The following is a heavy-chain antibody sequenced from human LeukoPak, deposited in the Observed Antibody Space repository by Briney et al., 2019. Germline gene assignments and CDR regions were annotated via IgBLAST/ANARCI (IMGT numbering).Heavy chain of an antibody. CDR2: IYYSGST. Sequence: PSETLSLTCTVSGGSISSSSYYWGWIRQPPGKGLEWIGSIYYSGSTYYNPSLKSRVTISVDTSKNQFSLKLSSVTAADTAVYYCARDIMCGGDCTSYYFDYWGQGTLVTVSS. D-gene: IGHD2-21*02. CDR1: GGSISSSSYY. J-gene: IGHJ4*02. V-gene: IGHV4-39*07. CDR3: ARDIMCGGDCTSYYFDY.